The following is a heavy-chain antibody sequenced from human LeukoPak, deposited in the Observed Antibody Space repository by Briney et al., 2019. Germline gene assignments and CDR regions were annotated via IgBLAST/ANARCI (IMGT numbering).Heavy chain of an antibody. CDR2: ISGSGGST. D-gene: IGHD6-6*01. CDR1: GFTLSSYA. Sequence: GGSLRLSCAASGFTLSSYAMSWVRQAPGKGLEWVSAISGSGGSTYYADSVKGRFTISRDNSKNTLYLQMNSVRAEDTAVYYCAKGRAARPAVGGYWGQGTLVTVSS. CDR3: AKGRAARPAVGGY. V-gene: IGHV3-23*01. J-gene: IGHJ4*02.